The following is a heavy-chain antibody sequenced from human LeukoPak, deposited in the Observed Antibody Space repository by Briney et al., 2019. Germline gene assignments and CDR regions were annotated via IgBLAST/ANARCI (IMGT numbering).Heavy chain of an antibody. V-gene: IGHV3-30*18. CDR1: GFTFSAYG. CDR3: AKRVDYGSSWYYFDY. D-gene: IGHD6-13*01. J-gene: IGHJ4*02. CDR2: ISYGGNTK. Sequence: GRSLRLSCAASGFTFSAYGMHWVRQAPGKGLEWVAVISYGGNTKYYADSVKGRFTISRDNSKDTLYLQMNSLRAEDTAVYYCAKRVDYGSSWYYFDYWGQGTLVTVS.